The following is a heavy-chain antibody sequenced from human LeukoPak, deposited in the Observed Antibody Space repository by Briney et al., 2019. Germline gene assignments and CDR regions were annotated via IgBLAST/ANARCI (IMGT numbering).Heavy chain of an antibody. D-gene: IGHD5-18*01. V-gene: IGHV3-21*01. J-gene: IGHJ4*02. CDR1: GFTFSSYS. CDR3: AGGYSYGYNDY. Sequence: GGSLRLSCAASGFTFSSYSMNWVRQAPGKGLEWVSSISSSSSYIYYADSVKGRFTISRDNAKNSLYLQMNSLRAEDTAAYYCAGGYSYGYNDYWGQGTLVTVSS. CDR2: ISSSSSYI.